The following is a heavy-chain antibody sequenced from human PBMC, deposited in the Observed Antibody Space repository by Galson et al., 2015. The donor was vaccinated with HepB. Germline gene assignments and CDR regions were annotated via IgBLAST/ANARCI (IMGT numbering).Heavy chain of an antibody. D-gene: IGHD2-2*01. J-gene: IGHJ4*02. CDR1: GYTFTSYY. CDR3: AREHERYCSSTSCSMGPSPDCDY. CDR2: INPSGGST. V-gene: IGHV1-46*01. Sequence: SVKVSCKASGYTFTSYYMHWVRQAPGQGLEWMGIINPSGGSTSYAQKFQGRVTMTRDTSTSTVYMELSSLRSEDTAVYYCAREHERYCSSTSCSMGPSPDCDYWGQGPLVTVSS.